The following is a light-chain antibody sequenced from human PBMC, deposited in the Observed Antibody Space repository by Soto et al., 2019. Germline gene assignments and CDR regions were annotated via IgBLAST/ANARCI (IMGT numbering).Light chain of an antibody. CDR2: GAS. Sequence: EIVLAQSPGTLSLSPGERATLSCRASQTISSRYLTWYQQKSGQVPRLLIYGASSRATGIPDRFSGSGSGTEFTLTISRLEPEDVAVYYCHHSGNSHGTFGHGTKVEIK. CDR1: QTISSRY. J-gene: IGKJ1*01. CDR3: HHSGNSHGT. V-gene: IGKV3-20*01.